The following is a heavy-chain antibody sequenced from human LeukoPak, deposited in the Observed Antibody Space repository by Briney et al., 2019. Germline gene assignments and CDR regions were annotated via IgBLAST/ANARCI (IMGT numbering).Heavy chain of an antibody. CDR2: INWNGDRT. V-gene: IGHV3-20*04. CDR1: GFTFHDYG. Sequence: GGSLRLSCAASGFTFHDYGMSWVRQSPGQGLEWVSGINWNGDRTGYADSVKGRFTISSDNAKKSLYLQMNSLRAEDTALYYCARRDYYGSGSPDFWGQGTLVTVSS. CDR3: ARRDYYGSGSPDF. D-gene: IGHD3-10*01. J-gene: IGHJ4*02.